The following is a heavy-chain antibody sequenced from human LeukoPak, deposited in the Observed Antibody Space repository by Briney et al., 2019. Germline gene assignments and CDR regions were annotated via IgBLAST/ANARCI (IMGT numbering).Heavy chain of an antibody. Sequence: PGGSLRLSCAASGFTFSSYEMNWVRQAPGKGLEWVSYISSSGSIIYYADSVKGRFTISRDNAKNSLYLQMNSLRAEDTAFYFCARGLVATVVDHWGQGTLVIVSS. J-gene: IGHJ4*02. CDR3: ARGLVATVVDH. D-gene: IGHD5-12*01. CDR2: ISSSGSII. V-gene: IGHV3-48*03. CDR1: GFTFSSYE.